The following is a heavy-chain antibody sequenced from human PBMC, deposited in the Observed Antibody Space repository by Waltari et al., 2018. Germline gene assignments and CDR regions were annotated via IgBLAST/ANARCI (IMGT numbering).Heavy chain of an antibody. V-gene: IGHV1-69*05. D-gene: IGHD3-10*01. CDR3: ARGVGDKNFFHY. Sequence: QVHLVQSGAEVKKPGSSVKVSCRASGGPLSDYAITWGRQAPGQGLEWLGGRLHIFREANSAQKSQGRGTITTDASTNTAYVELTSLRSEDTAVYFCARGVGDKNFFHYWGQGTLVTVSS. J-gene: IGHJ4*02. CDR1: GGPLSDYA. CDR2: RLHIFREA.